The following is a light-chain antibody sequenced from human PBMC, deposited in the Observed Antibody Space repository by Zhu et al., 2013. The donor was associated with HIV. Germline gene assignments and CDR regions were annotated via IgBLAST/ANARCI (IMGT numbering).Light chain of an antibody. CDR2: DAT. V-gene: IGKV1-33*01. CDR1: QDIGNY. J-gene: IGKJ1*01. Sequence: DIQMTQSPSSLAASVGDRVTITCQASQDIGNYLSWYQQKPGEAPKLLIYDATNLEIGVPSRFSGSGSGTDFTFAISSLQPEDIATYYCQQYDNLRWTFGQGTKVEIK. CDR3: QQYDNLRWT.